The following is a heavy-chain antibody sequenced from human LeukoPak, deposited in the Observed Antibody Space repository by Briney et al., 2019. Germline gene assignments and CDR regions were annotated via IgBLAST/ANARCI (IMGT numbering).Heavy chain of an antibody. D-gene: IGHD2-8*02. CDR3: AKNRGHCVDGVCHNYYYMDV. V-gene: IGHV3-23*01. CDR1: GFTFTSYA. CDR2: VSGSAGRT. Sequence: PGGSLRLSCAASGFTFTSYAMTWVRQAPGKGLEWVSTVSGSAGRTDYADSVKGRFTISRDNLKNTLYLQMNGLRAEDTAVYYCAKNRGHCVDGVCHNYYYMDVWGKGITVTVSS. J-gene: IGHJ6*03.